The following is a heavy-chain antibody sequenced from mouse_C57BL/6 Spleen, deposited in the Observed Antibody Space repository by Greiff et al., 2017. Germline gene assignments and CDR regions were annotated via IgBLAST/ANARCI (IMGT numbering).Heavy chain of an antibody. CDR3: ARGRWGDFDY. CDR1: GYSITSGYD. Sequence: VQLQQSGPGMVKPSQSLSLTCTVTGYSITSGYDWHWIRHFPGNKLEWMGYISYSGSTNYNPSLKSRISITHDTSKNHFFLKLNSVTTEDTATYYCARGRWGDFDYWGQGTTLTVSS. V-gene: IGHV3-1*01. D-gene: IGHD2-3*01. CDR2: ISYSGST. J-gene: IGHJ2*01.